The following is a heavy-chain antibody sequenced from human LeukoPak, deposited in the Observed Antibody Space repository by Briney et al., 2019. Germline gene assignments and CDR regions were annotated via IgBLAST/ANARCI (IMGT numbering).Heavy chain of an antibody. Sequence: SETLSLTCAVYGGSFGIYSWAWFRLPPGRRPEWIGEIDQSGATNYNPSLKNRVTMSVVRSDYQFSLNLTSMTAADTALYFCARTGDFFDMAPDYWGQGTQVTVSS. V-gene: IGHV4-34*01. J-gene: IGHJ4*02. CDR1: GGSFGIYS. D-gene: IGHD2-21*01. CDR3: ARTGDFFDMAPDY. CDR2: IDQSGAT.